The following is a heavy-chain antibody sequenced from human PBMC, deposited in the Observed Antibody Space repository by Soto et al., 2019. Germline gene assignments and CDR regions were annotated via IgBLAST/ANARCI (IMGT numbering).Heavy chain of an antibody. CDR2: ISGSGGST. V-gene: IGHV3-23*01. D-gene: IGHD2-2*01. CDR3: AKEWRENYIVVVPAAI. CDR1: GFTFSSYA. J-gene: IGHJ4*02. Sequence: GGSLRLSCAASGFTFSSYAMSWVRQAPGKGLEWVSAISGSGGSTYYADSVKGRFTISRDNSKNTLYLQMNSLRAEDTAVYYCAKEWRENYIVVVPAAIWGQGTLVTVSS.